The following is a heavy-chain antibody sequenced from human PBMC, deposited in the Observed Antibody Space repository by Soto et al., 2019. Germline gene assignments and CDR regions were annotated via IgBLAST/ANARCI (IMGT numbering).Heavy chain of an antibody. CDR3: AKSYTTAGTAVVLDY. D-gene: IGHD4-4*01. V-gene: IGHV3-23*01. CDR1: VFAFSDYA. Sequence: GGSLRLSCAASVFAFSDYAMTWVRQAPGRGLEWVSTISASGYSTYDADSVKGRFTISRDNSKNTLYLRMNSLRAEDTAVYYCAKSYTTAGTAVVLDYWGQGTLVTVSS. J-gene: IGHJ4*02. CDR2: ISASGYST.